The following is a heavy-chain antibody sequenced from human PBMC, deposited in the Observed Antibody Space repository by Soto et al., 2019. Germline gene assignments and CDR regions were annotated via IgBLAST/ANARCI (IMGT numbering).Heavy chain of an antibody. J-gene: IGHJ4*02. CDR1: GGPINSGGCY. CDR3: VIQYDYRSSSFDY. CDR2: VHYSGST. Sequence: SETLSLTCIVTGGPINSGGCYWGWIRQPPGKGLEWIGSVHYSGSTSYDPSLKSRVTVSVDTSKNQFSLKLSSVTAADMAVYYFVIQYDYRSSSFDYWCQGTLVTVAS. D-gene: IGHD5-12*01. V-gene: IGHV4-39*01.